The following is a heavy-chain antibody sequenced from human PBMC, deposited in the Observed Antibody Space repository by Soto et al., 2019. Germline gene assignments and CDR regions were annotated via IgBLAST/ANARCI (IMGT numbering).Heavy chain of an antibody. V-gene: IGHV4-59*01. Sequence: SETLSLTCTVSGDSFSSYYWTWIRQPPGKRLEWVAYIFHTGNTNYNPSLKSQVTISVDTSKNQFSLKLRPVTPADTAVYYCAALDGALDHWGPGTLVTVSS. CDR1: GDSFSSYY. J-gene: IGHJ4*02. CDR3: AALDGALDH. CDR2: IFHTGNT. D-gene: IGHD3-10*01.